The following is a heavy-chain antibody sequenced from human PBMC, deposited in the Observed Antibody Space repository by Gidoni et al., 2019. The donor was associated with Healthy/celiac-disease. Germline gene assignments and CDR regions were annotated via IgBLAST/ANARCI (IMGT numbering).Heavy chain of an antibody. CDR1: GGSFSGYY. Sequence: QGQLQQLGAGLLKPSETQSLTCAAYGGSFSGYYWSWLRQPPGQGLEWIGEVTHSGSTNYKPSLKIRVTISVDTSKNQFSLKLSSVTAADTAVYYCARGRRWLQFGYWGQGTLVTVSS. V-gene: IGHV4-34*01. CDR2: VTHSGST. J-gene: IGHJ4*02. D-gene: IGHD5-12*01. CDR3: ARGRRWLQFGY.